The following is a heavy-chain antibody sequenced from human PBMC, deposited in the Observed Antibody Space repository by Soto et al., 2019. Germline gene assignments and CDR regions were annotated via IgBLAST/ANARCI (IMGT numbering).Heavy chain of an antibody. J-gene: IGHJ4*02. CDR1: GFSFSRYA. CDR2: ITNGGANT. Sequence: GGSLRLSCAGSGFSFSRYAMSWIRQTPGTGLEWVAEITNGGANTYSADSVKGRVTISRDNSKNTLFLQMNSLRAEDTAVYFCAKGSASGSPYYFDFWGQGTLVTVSS. CDR3: AKGSASGSPYYFDF. D-gene: IGHD6-25*01. V-gene: IGHV3-23*01.